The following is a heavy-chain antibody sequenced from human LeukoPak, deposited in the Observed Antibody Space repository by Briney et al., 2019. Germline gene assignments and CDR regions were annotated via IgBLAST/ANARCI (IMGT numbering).Heavy chain of an antibody. CDR2: IKQEGSAR. CDR1: GFTFSGYW. V-gene: IGHV3-7*01. CDR3: ARDPGIAAAGTVGYFDS. D-gene: IGHD6-13*01. Sequence: GGSLRLSCAASGFTFSGYWMSWVRQAPGKGLEWVANIKQEGSARYYVDSVTGRFTISRDNAMNSLYLQMNSLRVEDTAVYYCARDPGIAAAGTVGYFDSWGQGILVTVSS. J-gene: IGHJ4*02.